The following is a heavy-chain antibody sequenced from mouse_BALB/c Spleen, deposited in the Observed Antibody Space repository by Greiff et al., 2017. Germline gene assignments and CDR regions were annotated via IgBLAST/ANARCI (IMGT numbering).Heavy chain of an antibody. CDR2: IYPSDSYT. CDR3: TRGGNYYGSSPYAMDY. Sequence: QVQLKQPGAELVRPGASVKLSCKASGYTFTSYWINWVKQRPGQGLEWIGNIYPSDSYTNYNQKFKDKATLTVDKSSSTAYMQLSSPTSEDSAVYYCTRGGNYYGSSPYAMDYWGQGTSVTVSS. V-gene: IGHV1-69*02. CDR1: GYTFTSYW. D-gene: IGHD1-1*01. J-gene: IGHJ4*01.